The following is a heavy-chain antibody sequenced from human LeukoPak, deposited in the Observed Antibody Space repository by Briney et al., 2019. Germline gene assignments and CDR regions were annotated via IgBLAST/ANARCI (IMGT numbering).Heavy chain of an antibody. CDR1: GYTFTSYG. D-gene: IGHD4-17*01. CDR2: INPNSGGT. CDR3: ARVPPTVTTDITAGYFDY. V-gene: IGHV1-2*02. Sequence: ASVKVSCKASGYTFTSYGISWVRQAPGQGLEWMGWINPNSGGTNYAQKFQGRVTMTRDTSISTAYMELSRLRSDDTAVYYCARVPPTVTTDITAGYFDYWGQGTLVTVSS. J-gene: IGHJ4*02.